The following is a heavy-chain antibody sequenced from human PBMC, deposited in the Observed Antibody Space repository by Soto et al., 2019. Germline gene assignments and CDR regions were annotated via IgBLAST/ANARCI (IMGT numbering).Heavy chain of an antibody. J-gene: IGHJ5*02. CDR2: IYYSGST. V-gene: IGHV4-39*01. Sequence: PSETLSLACTVSGGSISSRSYYWGWIRQPPGKGLEWIGSIYYSGSTYYNPSLKSRVTISVDTSKNQFSLKLSSVTAADTAVYYCARLIFGSPRWFDPWGQGTLVTVSS. D-gene: IGHD3-10*02. CDR1: GGSISSRSYY. CDR3: ARLIFGSPRWFDP.